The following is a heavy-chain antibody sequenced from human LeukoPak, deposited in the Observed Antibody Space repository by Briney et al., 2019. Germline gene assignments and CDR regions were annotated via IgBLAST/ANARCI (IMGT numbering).Heavy chain of an antibody. CDR3: ARDFWAAGYNWFDP. CDR1: GYTFTSYD. J-gene: IGHJ5*02. Sequence: ASVKVSCKASGYTFTSYDINWVRQATGQGLEWMGWMNPNSGNAGYAQKFQGRVTMTRDTSTSTDYMELSSLRSEDTAVYYCARDFWAAGYNWFDPWGQGTLVTVSS. V-gene: IGHV1-8*01. CDR2: MNPNSGNA. D-gene: IGHD3-3*01.